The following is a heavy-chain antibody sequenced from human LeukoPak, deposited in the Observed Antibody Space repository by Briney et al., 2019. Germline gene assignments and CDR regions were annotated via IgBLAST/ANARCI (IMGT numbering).Heavy chain of an antibody. Sequence: ASVKVSCKASGYTFTSYGISWVRQAPGQGLEWMGWISAYNGNTNYAQKLQGRVTMTTDTSTSTAYMELSSLRSEDTAVYYCARGRTSRRGSGSYVFDYWGQGTLVTVSS. CDR3: ARGRTSRRGSGSYVFDY. D-gene: IGHD3-10*01. CDR2: ISAYNGNT. CDR1: GYTFTSYG. V-gene: IGHV1-18*01. J-gene: IGHJ4*02.